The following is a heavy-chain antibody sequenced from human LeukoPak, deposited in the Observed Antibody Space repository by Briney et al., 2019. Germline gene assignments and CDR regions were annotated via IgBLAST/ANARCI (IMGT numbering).Heavy chain of an antibody. CDR1: GHTFTGYY. CDR3: ARDIATTGTFDY. D-gene: IGHD6-13*01. Sequence: ASVKVSCKASGHTFTGYYIHWVRQAPGQGLEWMGWISPYSGGTNYAQKFQGRVTMTGDTSISTAYMELNRLRSDDTAVYYCARDIATTGTFDYWGRGTLVTVSS. V-gene: IGHV1-2*02. CDR2: ISPYSGGT. J-gene: IGHJ4*02.